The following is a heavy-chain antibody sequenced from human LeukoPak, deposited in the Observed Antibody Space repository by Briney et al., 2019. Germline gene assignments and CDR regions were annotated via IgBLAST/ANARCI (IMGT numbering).Heavy chain of an antibody. J-gene: IGHJ3*02. CDR1: GGSISSGGYS. Sequence: SETLSLTCAVSGGSISSGGYSWSWIRQPPGKGLEWIGYIYYSGSTNYNPSLKSRVTISVDTSKNQFSLKLSSVTAADTAVYYCARDRHYYDSSGYYSDAFDIWGQGTMVTVSS. D-gene: IGHD3-22*01. CDR2: IYYSGST. CDR3: ARDRHYYDSSGYYSDAFDI. V-gene: IGHV4-61*08.